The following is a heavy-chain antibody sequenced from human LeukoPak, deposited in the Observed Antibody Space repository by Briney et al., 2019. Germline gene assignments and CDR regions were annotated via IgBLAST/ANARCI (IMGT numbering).Heavy chain of an antibody. V-gene: IGHV3-23*01. J-gene: IGHJ4*02. CDR3: AKNFGYYDSSGSYRPNRFDY. D-gene: IGHD3-22*01. CDR2: ISGSGSST. Sequence: GGSLRLSCAASGFTVSSYAMSWVRQAPGKGLEWVPVISGSGSSTYYADSVKGRFTISRDNSKNTLYLQMNSLRAEDTAVYYCAKNFGYYDSSGSYRPNRFDYWGQGTLVTVSS. CDR1: GFTVSSYA.